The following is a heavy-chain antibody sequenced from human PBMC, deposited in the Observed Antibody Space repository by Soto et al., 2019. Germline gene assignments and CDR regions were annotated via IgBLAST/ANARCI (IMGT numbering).Heavy chain of an antibody. J-gene: IGHJ4*02. CDR1: GYTFTTYD. CDR3: ARCPPHWGFDL. Sequence: QVQLVQSGAEVKKPGASVKVSCKASGYTFTTYDINWVRQATGQGLEWIGWMSPQTGNTGYAQNFQGRVTLTRNPAISPAYLELSSLTSEDTAVSYCARCPPHWGFDLWGQGTLVPVSS. D-gene: IGHD7-27*01. CDR2: MSPQTGNT. V-gene: IGHV1-8*01.